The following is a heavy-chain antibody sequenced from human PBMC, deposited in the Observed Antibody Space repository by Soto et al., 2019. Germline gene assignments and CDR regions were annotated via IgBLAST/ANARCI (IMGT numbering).Heavy chain of an antibody. D-gene: IGHD3-3*01. CDR2: IWYDGSNK. V-gene: IGHV3-33*01. J-gene: IGHJ6*02. Sequence: QVQLVESGGGVVQPGRSLRLSCAASGFTFSSYGMHWVRQAPGKGLEWVAVIWYDGSNKYYADSVKGRFTISRDNSKNTLYLQMNSLRDEDTAVYYCARDEKYYDFWSGYYDPGYYYYGMDVWGQGTTVTVSS. CDR1: GFTFSSYG. CDR3: ARDEKYYDFWSGYYDPGYYYYGMDV.